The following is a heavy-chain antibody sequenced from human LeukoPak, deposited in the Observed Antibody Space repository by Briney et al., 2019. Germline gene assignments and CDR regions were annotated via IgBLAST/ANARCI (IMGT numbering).Heavy chain of an antibody. D-gene: IGHD3-3*01. CDR3: AASPMFWSGYEGGY. CDR1: GFTFTSSA. J-gene: IGHJ4*02. CDR2: IVVGSGNT. V-gene: IGHV1-58*02. Sequence: SVKVSCKASGFTFTSSATQWVRQARGQRLEWIGWIVVGSGNTNYAQKFQERVTITRDMSTSTAYMELSSLRSEDTAVYYCAASPMFWSGYEGGYWGQGTLVTVSS.